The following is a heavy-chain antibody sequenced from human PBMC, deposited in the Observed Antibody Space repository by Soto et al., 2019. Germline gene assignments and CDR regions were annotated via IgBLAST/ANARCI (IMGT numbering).Heavy chain of an antibody. CDR2: IWSDGNNR. CDR3: VRGDNWNDEASDY. V-gene: IGHV3-33*01. CDR1: GFMFSNHG. D-gene: IGHD1-1*01. J-gene: IGHJ4*02. Sequence: QVQLVESGGGVVQPGRSLRLSCAASGFMFSNHGMHWVRQAPGKGLEWVAVIWSDGNNRYYADSVKGRFTISRVNSKNTVYLQMNSLRAEDTAVYYCVRGDNWNDEASDYWGQGTLVTVSS.